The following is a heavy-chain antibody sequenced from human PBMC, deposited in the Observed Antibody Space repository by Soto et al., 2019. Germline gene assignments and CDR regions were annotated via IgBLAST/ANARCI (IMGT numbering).Heavy chain of an antibody. J-gene: IGHJ6*04. Sequence: PSETLSLTCSVSGGSISSVGHYWTWIRQQPGKGLEWIGYIYYSGSTDYNPSLKSRVTISVDRSKNQFSLNLSSVTAADTAIYYCARESGGYDSSTRYGLDVWGKGTTVPVSP. CDR3: ARESGGYDSSTRYGLDV. V-gene: IGHV4-31*03. D-gene: IGHD6-25*01. CDR2: IYYSGST. CDR1: GGSISSVGHY.